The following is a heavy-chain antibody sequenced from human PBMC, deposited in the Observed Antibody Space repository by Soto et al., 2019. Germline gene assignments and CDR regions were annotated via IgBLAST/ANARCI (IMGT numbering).Heavy chain of an antibody. CDR3: ARLKVTMEDY. V-gene: IGHV4-39*01. Sequence: QLQLQESGPGLVKPSETLSLTCTVSGGSISSSSYYRGWIRQPPGKGLEWIGSIYYSGSTYYNPSLKSRVTISVDTSKNQFSLKLSSVTAADTAVYYCARLKVTMEDYWGQGTLVTVSS. CDR2: IYYSGST. D-gene: IGHD3-10*01. CDR1: GGSISSSSYY. J-gene: IGHJ4*02.